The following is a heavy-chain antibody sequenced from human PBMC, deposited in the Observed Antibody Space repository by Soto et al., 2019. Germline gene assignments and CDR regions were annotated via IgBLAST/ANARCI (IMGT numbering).Heavy chain of an antibody. V-gene: IGHV5-51*01. Sequence: GESLKISCKGSGYSFTSYWIGWVRQMPGKGLEWMGIIYPGDSDTRYSPSFQGQVTISADKSISTAYLQWSSLKASDTAMYYCARNGDNWNYGSNHHYCMDFWGPGTTV. CDR2: IYPGDSDT. CDR1: GYSFTSYW. D-gene: IGHD1-7*01. J-gene: IGHJ6*02. CDR3: ARNGDNWNYGSNHHYCMDF.